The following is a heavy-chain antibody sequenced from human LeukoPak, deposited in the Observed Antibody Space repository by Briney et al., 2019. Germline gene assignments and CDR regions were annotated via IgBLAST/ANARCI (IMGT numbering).Heavy chain of an antibody. D-gene: IGHD4-11*01. CDR3: ARGYGENSDYHLKY. CDR2: IEYDENRK. J-gene: IGHJ4*02. V-gene: IGHV3-30*04. Sequence: PGGSLRLSCAASGFTFNSYAMHWVRQAPGKGPEWVAVIEYDENRKFYEDSVKGRFTVSRDNSKNMLYLQMNSLTTEDTAVYYCARGYGENSDYHLKYWGQGTLVTVSS. CDR1: GFTFNSYA.